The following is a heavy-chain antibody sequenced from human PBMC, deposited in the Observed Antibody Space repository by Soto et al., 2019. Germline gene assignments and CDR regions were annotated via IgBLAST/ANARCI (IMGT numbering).Heavy chain of an antibody. CDR1: GGSISSYY. V-gene: IGHV4-59*01. Sequence: SEILSLTCTVAGGSISSYYWRWIRQPPGKGLEWIGYIYYSGSTNYNPSLKSRVTISVDTSKNQFSLKLSSVTAADTAVYYCARKRVSSSWYNYHGMDVWGQGTTVTVS. CDR2: IYYSGST. J-gene: IGHJ6*02. CDR3: ARKRVSSSWYNYHGMDV. D-gene: IGHD6-13*01.